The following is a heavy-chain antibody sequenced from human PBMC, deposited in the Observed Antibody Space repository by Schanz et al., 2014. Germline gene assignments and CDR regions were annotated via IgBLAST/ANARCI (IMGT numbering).Heavy chain of an antibody. CDR3: AKGRFGELSAFDI. V-gene: IGHV3-23*01. Sequence: EVQLLESGGGLVQPGGSLRLSCAASGFTFRGYAMSWVRQAPGRGLEWVSIISGSGGNTYYADAVRGRFTISRDNSKNTLYLQMKSLRAEDTAVYYCAKGRFGELSAFDIWGQGTMVTVSS. J-gene: IGHJ3*02. CDR2: ISGSGGNT. D-gene: IGHD3-10*01. CDR1: GFTFRGYA.